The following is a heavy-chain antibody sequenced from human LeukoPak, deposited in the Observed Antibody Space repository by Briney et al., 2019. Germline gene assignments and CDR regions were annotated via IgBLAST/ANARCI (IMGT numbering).Heavy chain of an antibody. CDR2: IYHSGST. J-gene: IGHJ4*02. Sequence: SETLSLTCTVSGGSISSGGYYWSWIRQPPGKGLEWIGYIYHSGSTYYNPSLKSRVTISVDTSKNQFSLKLSSVTAADTAVYYCARAATSHYFDYWGQGVLVTVSS. V-gene: IGHV4-30-2*01. CDR3: ARAATSHYFDY. CDR1: GGSISSGGYY.